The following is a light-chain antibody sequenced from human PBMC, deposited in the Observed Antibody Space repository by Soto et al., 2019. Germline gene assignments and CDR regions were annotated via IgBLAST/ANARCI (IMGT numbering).Light chain of an antibody. V-gene: IGKV4-1*01. J-gene: IGKJ1*01. CDR2: WAS. CDR1: QQVLYSSNNKNY. CDR3: QQYYSTPRT. Sequence: DIVMTQSPDSLAVSLGERATINCKSTQQVLYSSNNKNYLAWYQQKPGQPPKLLIYWASTRESGVPDRFSGSGSGTDFTLTISSLQAEDVAVYYCQQYYSTPRTFGQGTKVDIK.